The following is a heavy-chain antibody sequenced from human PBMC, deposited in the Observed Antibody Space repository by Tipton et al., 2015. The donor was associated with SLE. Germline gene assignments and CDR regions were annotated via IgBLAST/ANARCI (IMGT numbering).Heavy chain of an antibody. D-gene: IGHD3-3*01. Sequence: TLSLTCAVYGGSFSGYYWSWIRQPPGKGLEWIGEINHSGSTNYNPSLKSRVTISVDTSKNQFSLKLSSVTAADTAVYYCARGNFWSGYYRYYYMDVWGKGTTVTVSS. CDR1: GGSFSGYY. V-gene: IGHV4-34*01. CDR2: INHSGST. J-gene: IGHJ6*03. CDR3: ARGNFWSGYYRYYYMDV.